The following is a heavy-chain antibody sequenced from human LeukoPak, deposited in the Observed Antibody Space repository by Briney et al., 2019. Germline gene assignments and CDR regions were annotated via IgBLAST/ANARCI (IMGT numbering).Heavy chain of an antibody. CDR3: TRDSLSTVFGY. CDR1: GFSFGDFA. CDR2: IRSKAYGGTT. D-gene: IGHD4-17*01. V-gene: IGHV3-49*03. Sequence: GGSLRLSCTASGFSFGDFAMSWFRQAPGKGLEWVGFIRSKAYGGTTEYAASVKGRFIMSRDDSKSIAYLQMNSLKTEDTAVYYCTRDSLSTVFGYWGQGTLVTVSS. J-gene: IGHJ4*02.